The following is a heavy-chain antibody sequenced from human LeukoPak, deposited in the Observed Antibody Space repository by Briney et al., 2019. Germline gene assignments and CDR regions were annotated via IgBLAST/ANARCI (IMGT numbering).Heavy chain of an antibody. D-gene: IGHD1-14*01. CDR2: FSGSGGST. V-gene: IGHV3-23*01. CDR1: GFTFSSSA. CDR3: AKSSPPPINY. J-gene: IGHJ4*02. Sequence: GGSLRLSCAASGFTFSSSAMSWVRQAPGKGLEWVSAFSGSGGSTYYADSVKGRFTISRDNSKNTAYLQMNSLRAEDTAVYYCAKSSPPPINYWGQGTLVTVSS.